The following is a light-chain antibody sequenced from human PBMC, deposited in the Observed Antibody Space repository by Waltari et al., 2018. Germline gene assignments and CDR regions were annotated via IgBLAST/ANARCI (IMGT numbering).Light chain of an antibody. CDR2: AVS. Sequence: QTALTQPASVSGSPGQSITISCTGASSDIGTSNFVSWYQQHPRKAPKLMIYAVSNRPSAVSDRFSGSKSANTASLTISGLRAEDEAYYYCSSSSTFTTLVVFGGGTKLTVL. CDR3: SSSSTFTTLVV. V-gene: IGLV2-14*03. CDR1: SSDIGTSNF. J-gene: IGLJ2*01.